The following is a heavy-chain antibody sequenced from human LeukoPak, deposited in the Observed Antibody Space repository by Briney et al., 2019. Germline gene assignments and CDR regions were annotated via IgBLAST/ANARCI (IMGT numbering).Heavy chain of an antibody. CDR3: ARVPHHYDSSGGYFDY. CDR2: ISQSEGT. CDR1: GGSFSGSY. J-gene: IGHJ4*02. D-gene: IGHD3-22*01. V-gene: IGHV4-34*09. Sequence: SETLSLTCAVSGGSFSGSYWTWIRQPPGKGLEWIGEISQSEGTHYNPSLKSRVTISVDTSKNQFSLKLSSVTAADTAVYYCARVPHHYDSSGGYFDYWGQGTLVTVSS.